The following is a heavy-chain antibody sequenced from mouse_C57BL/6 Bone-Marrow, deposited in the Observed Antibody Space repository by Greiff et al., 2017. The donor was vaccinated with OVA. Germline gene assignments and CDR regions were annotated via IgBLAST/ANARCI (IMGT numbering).Heavy chain of an antibody. CDR2: IFPGSGST. J-gene: IGHJ4*01. V-gene: IGHV1-75*01. CDR1: GYTFTDYY. CDR3: ARWRRRNQGGYPYAMDY. D-gene: IGHD3-1*01. Sequence: QVQLKQSGPELVKPGASVKISCKASGYTFTDYYINWVKQRPGQGLEWIGWIFPGSGSTYYNEKFKGKATLTVDKSSSTAYMLLSSLTSEDSAVYFCARWRRRNQGGYPYAMDYWGQGTSVTVSS.